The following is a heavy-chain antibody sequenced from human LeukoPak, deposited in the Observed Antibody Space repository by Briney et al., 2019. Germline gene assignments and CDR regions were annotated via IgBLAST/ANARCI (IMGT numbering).Heavy chain of an antibody. CDR2: IYSGGNT. D-gene: IGHD1-26*01. CDR3: AREIVGAGYYMDV. J-gene: IGHJ6*03. CDR1: GFTVSSNY. V-gene: IGHV3-53*01. Sequence: GGSLRLSCAASGFTVSSNYMSWVRQAPGKGLEWVSVIYSGGNTYYADSVQGRFTISRDNSKNTLYLQMNSLRAEDTAVYYCAREIVGAGYYMDVWGKGTTVTISS.